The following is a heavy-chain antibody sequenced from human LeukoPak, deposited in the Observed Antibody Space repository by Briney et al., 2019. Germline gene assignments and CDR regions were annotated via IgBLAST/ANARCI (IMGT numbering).Heavy chain of an antibody. CDR2: IYSSGNT. J-gene: IGHJ3*02. Sequence: SETLSLTCTVSGGSISSYYWSWVRQPAGKGLEWIGRIYSSGNTNYNPSLKSRVTMSLDTSKNQISLKFSSVNPADTAVYYCARDSQQQRLDAFDIWGQGTMVTVSS. D-gene: IGHD6-13*01. CDR3: ARDSQQQRLDAFDI. V-gene: IGHV4-4*07. CDR1: GGSISSYY.